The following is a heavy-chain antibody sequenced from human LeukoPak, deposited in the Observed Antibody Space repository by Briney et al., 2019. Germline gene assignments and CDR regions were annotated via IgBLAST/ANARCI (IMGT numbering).Heavy chain of an antibody. CDR3: ARDPRAYGEGLFDY. D-gene: IGHD4-17*01. CDR2: ISYDGSNK. V-gene: IGHV3-30-3*01. J-gene: IGHJ4*02. CDR1: GFTFSSYA. Sequence: PGRSLRLSCAASGFTFSSYAMHWVRQAPGKGLEWVAVISYDGSNKYYADSVKGRFTISRDNSKSTLYLQMNSLRAEDTAVYYCARDPRAYGEGLFDYWGQGTLVTVSS.